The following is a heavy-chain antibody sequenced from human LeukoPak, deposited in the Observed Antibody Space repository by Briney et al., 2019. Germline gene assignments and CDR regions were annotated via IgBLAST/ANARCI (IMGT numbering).Heavy chain of an antibody. V-gene: IGHV4-38-2*02. CDR2: MSHSGST. Sequence: SETLSLTCSVSDYPISYGYFWDWIRQHPGKGLDWIATMSHSGSTYFNPSLKSRVIASTDAAKNQFYLNLTSVTAADTAVYYCAREHCAGGYCYFLAYWGQGTVVTVSS. D-gene: IGHD2/OR15-2a*01. J-gene: IGHJ4*02. CDR1: DYPISYGYF. CDR3: AREHCAGGYCYFLAY.